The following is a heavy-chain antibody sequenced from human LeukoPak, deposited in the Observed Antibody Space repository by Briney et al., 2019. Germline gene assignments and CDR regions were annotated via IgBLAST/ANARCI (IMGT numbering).Heavy chain of an antibody. Sequence: ASVKLSCKASGYSFTSSDINWVRQAPGQGLKWMGWTNPNKGNTEYAQKFQGRLTITTNTAPFTAYMEMSSLTAEDTAIYYCARGSGWRSNFYYYMDVWGKGTTVTVSS. CDR3: ARGSGWRSNFYYYMDV. J-gene: IGHJ6*03. CDR2: TNPNKGNT. V-gene: IGHV1-8*03. CDR1: GYSFTSSD. D-gene: IGHD6-19*01.